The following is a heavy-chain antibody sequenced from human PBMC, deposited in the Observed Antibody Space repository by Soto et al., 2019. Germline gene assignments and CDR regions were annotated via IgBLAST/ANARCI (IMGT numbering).Heavy chain of an antibody. CDR1: GVTLSSYA. CDR3: AKVLGLWSTYYYYYGMDV. D-gene: IGHD5-18*01. V-gene: IGHV3-23*01. Sequence: GSLRLSCAASGVTLSSYAMSWVRQAPGKGLEWVSAISGSGGSTYYADSVKGRFTISRDNSKNTLYLQMNSLRAEDTAVYYCAKVLGLWSTYYYYYGMDVWGQGTTVTVSS. CDR2: ISGSGGST. J-gene: IGHJ6*02.